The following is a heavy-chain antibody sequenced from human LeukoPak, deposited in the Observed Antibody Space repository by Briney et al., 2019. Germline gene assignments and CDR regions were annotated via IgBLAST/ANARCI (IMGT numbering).Heavy chain of an antibody. J-gene: IGHJ6*04. D-gene: IGHD3-10*02. CDR2: ISSSGRTI. V-gene: IGHV3-48*03. CDR1: GFTFSSYE. CDR3: AELGITMIGGV. Sequence: PGGSLRLSCAASGFTFSSYEMNWVRQAPGKGLEGVSYISSSGRTIYYADSVKGRFTISRDNAKNSLYLQMNSLRAEDTAVYYCAELGITMIGGVWGKGTTVTISS.